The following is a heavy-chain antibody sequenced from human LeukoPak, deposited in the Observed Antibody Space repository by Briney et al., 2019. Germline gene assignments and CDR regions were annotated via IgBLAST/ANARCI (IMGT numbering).Heavy chain of an antibody. D-gene: IGHD3-16*01. V-gene: IGHV4-59*01. CDR3: ARDGAHKNHYYSYYYMDV. CDR1: GGSISSYY. CDR2: IYYSGYT. J-gene: IGHJ6*03. Sequence: SETLSLTCTVSGGSISSYYWSWIRQPPGKGLEWIGCIYYSGYTNYKSSLKSRVTISVDTSKNQFSLKLSSVTAADTAVYYCARDGAHKNHYYSYYYMDVWGKGTTVTVSS.